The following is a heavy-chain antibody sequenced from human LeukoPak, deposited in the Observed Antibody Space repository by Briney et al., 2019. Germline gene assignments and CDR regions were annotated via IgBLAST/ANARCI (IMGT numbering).Heavy chain of an antibody. CDR1: GFTFNHFA. D-gene: IGHD5-24*01. V-gene: IGHV3-23*01. CDR2: ISTSGDST. Sequence: GGSLRLSCVASGFTFNHFAMNWVRQAPGRGLEWVSSISTSGDSTSYGDSVKGRFTMSRDNSKNTVYLQLNSLRAEDTAVYYCARDRSSRDGYNLDYWGQGTLVTVSS. CDR3: ARDRSSRDGYNLDY. J-gene: IGHJ4*02.